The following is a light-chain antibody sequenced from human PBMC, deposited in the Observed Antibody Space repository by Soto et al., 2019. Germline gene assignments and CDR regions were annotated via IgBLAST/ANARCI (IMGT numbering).Light chain of an antibody. CDR1: QSISIN. CDR3: QQYDSWPPYT. J-gene: IGKJ2*01. CDR2: GAS. V-gene: IGKV3-15*01. Sequence: EIVMTQSPATLSVSPGERATLSCRASQSISINLAWYQQKLGQAPRLLIYGASTRANDIPARFSGSGSGTEFTLTISSLQSEDFAIYSCQQYDSWPPYTFGQGTKVEIK.